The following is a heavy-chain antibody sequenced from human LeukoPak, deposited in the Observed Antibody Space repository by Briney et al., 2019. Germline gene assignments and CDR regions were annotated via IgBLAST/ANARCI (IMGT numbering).Heavy chain of an antibody. Sequence: SVEVSCKASGGTFSSYAISWVRQAPGQGLEWMGRIIPILGIANYAQKLQGRVTMTTDTSTSTAYMELRSLRSDDTAVYYCARESAQVVPAATRDYYYYYGMDVWGQGTTVTVSS. CDR3: ARESAQVVPAATRDYYYYYGMDV. D-gene: IGHD2-2*01. CDR1: GGTFSSYA. CDR2: IIPILGIA. V-gene: IGHV1-69*04. J-gene: IGHJ6*02.